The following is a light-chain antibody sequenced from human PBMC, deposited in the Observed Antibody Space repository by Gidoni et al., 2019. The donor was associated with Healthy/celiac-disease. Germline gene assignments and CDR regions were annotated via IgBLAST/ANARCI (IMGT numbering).Light chain of an antibody. V-gene: IGLV3-1*01. CDR3: QAWDSSTAVV. CDR2: QDS. CDR1: KLGDKY. Sequence: SYELTQPPAVLVSPGQTACITCSGDKLGDKYSCWYQQQPGQSPVLVIYQDSKRPSGIPERFSGSNSGNTATLTISGTQAMDEADYYCQAWDSSTAVVFGGGTKLTVL. J-gene: IGLJ2*01.